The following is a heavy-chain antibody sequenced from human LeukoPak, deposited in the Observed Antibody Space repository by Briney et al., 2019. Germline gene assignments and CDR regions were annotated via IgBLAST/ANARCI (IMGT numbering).Heavy chain of an antibody. J-gene: IGHJ4*02. V-gene: IGHV1-18*01. CDR1: GYTFTHHG. D-gene: IGHD3-22*01. CDR2: ISCYNGDT. Sequence: ASVKVSCKASGYTFTHHGISWVRQAPGQGLEWMGWISCYNGDTMYAQNVQGRVTMTTETSTRTAYIELRSLRSDNTAMYYCARDPSNSSGYHAHFDSWGQGTLVTVSS. CDR3: ARDPSNSSGYHAHFDS.